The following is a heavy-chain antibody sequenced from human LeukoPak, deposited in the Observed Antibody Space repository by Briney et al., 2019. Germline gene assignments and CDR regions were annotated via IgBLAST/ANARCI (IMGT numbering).Heavy chain of an antibody. D-gene: IGHD3-9*01. CDR1: GYTFTSYD. V-gene: IGHV1-18*01. CDR2: ISAYNGDT. Sequence: ASVKVSCKASGYTFTSYDISWVRQAPGQGLEWMGWISAYNGDTSYAQKFQGRVTMTTETSTGTAYMELRSLRSDDTAVYYCARDPGQYYDILTGYYTPYYFDHWGQGTLVTVSS. J-gene: IGHJ4*02. CDR3: ARDPGQYYDILTGYYTPYYFDH.